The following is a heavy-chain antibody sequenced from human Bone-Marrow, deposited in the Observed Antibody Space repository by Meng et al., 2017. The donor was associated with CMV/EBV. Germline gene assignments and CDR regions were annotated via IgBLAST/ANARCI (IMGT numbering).Heavy chain of an antibody. CDR1: TFTDYY. Sequence: TFTDYYMQWVRQAPGQGLEWMGWINPNSGGTKYTQKLQGRDTMTRDTSTSTAYMELSSLISDDTAVYYCARGVKFCRGGSCYPPQIDSWGQGTLVTVSS. J-gene: IGHJ5*01. D-gene: IGHD2-15*01. V-gene: IGHV1-2*02. CDR2: INPNSGGT. CDR3: ARGVKFCRGGSCYPPQIDS.